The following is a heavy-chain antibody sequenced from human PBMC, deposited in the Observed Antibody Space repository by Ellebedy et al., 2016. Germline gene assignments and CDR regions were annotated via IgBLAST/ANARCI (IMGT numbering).Heavy chain of an antibody. Sequence: GESLKISCAASGFTFSIFLMHWVRQAPGKRPEWVASISYDGTKDYYADSVKGRFTISRDSSKNTLHLQMNSLRTEDTAVYYCTKIRAAESTGDAFDIWGLGTMVTVSP. V-gene: IGHV3-30*18. CDR3: TKIRAAESTGDAFDI. CDR1: GFTFSIFL. CDR2: ISYDGTKD. D-gene: IGHD6-13*01. J-gene: IGHJ3*02.